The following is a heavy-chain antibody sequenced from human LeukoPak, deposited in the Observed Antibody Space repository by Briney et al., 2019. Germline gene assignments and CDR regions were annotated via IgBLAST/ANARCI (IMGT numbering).Heavy chain of an antibody. CDR3: AKDDIVVVPAAPPNWFDP. Sequence: GGSLRLSCTASGFTFSSYAMHWVRQAPGKGLEWVSAISGSGGSTYYADSVKGRFTISRDNSKNTLYLQMNSLRAEDTAVYYCAKDDIVVVPAAPPNWFDPWGQGTLVTVSS. CDR1: GFTFSSYA. D-gene: IGHD2-2*01. V-gene: IGHV3-23*01. J-gene: IGHJ5*02. CDR2: ISGSGGST.